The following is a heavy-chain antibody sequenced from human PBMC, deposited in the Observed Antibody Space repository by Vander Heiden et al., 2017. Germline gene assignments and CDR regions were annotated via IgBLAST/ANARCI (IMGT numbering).Heavy chain of an antibody. J-gene: IGHJ4*02. CDR2: INHSGST. V-gene: IGHV4-34*01. CDR1: GGSFSGYS. Sequence: QVQLQQWGAGLLKPSETLSLTCAVYGGSFSGYSWSWIRQPPGKGLEWIGEINHSGSTNYNPSLKSRVTISVDTSKNQFSLKLSSVTAADTAVYYCARTPRGYSYGYWGYYFDYWGQGTLVTVSS. D-gene: IGHD5-18*01. CDR3: ARTPRGYSYGYWGYYFDY.